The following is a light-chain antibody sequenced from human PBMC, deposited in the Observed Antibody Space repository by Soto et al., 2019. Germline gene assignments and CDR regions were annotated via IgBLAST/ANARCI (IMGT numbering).Light chain of an antibody. V-gene: IGKV3-15*01. CDR3: QQYNNWPQT. J-gene: IGKJ1*01. CDR2: DAS. Sequence: EIVMTQSPATLSVSPGERATLSCRASQSINRHLAWYRQKPGQAPRLLIYDASTRATGIPARFSGSGSGTDFTLTISGLQSEDFAVYYCQQYNNWPQTFGQGTKVDIK. CDR1: QSINRH.